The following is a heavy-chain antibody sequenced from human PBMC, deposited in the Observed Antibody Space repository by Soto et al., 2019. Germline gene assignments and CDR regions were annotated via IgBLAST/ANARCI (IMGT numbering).Heavy chain of an antibody. V-gene: IGHV1-69*13. CDR1: GGTFSSYA. CDR2: IIPIFGTA. J-gene: IGHJ3*02. CDR3: ATDWGTTYYYDTHQAFEI. D-gene: IGHD3-22*01. Sequence: GASVKVSCKAAGGTFSSYAISWVRQAPGQGLEWMGGIIPIFGTANYAQKFQGRVTITADESTSTAYMGLSSLRSEDTAVYYCATDWGTTYYYDTHQAFEIWGQGTMVTVSS.